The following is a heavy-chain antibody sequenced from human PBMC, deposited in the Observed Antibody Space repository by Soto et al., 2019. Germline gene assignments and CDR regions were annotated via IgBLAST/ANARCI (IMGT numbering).Heavy chain of an antibody. V-gene: IGHV3-23*01. CDR2: ISGNVGSTT. D-gene: IGHD6-19*01. CDR3: AKHRGFVAGPCDS. CDR1: GFTFTNYA. Sequence: EVQLLESGGGLAQPGGSLRLSCAVSGFTFTNYAMGWVRQAPGKGLEWVSGISGNVGSTTHSAASVKGRFTISRDNPKNILLLQMNSLRAEDTAFYYGAKHRGFVAGPCDSWGQGTLVIVSS. J-gene: IGHJ4*02.